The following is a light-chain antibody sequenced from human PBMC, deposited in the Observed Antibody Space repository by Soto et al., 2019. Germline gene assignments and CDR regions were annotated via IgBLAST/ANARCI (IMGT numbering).Light chain of an antibody. J-gene: IGLJ3*02. V-gene: IGLV2-14*01. CDR3: SSYTTSSTQV. Sequence: QSALTQPASVSGSPGQSITISCTGTSSDIGTYNYVSWYQQHPGKVPKLMIYEVSNRPSGVSNRFSGSKSGHTASLAISGLQAEDEADYYCSSYTTSSTQVFGGGTKVTVL. CDR2: EVS. CDR1: SSDIGTYNY.